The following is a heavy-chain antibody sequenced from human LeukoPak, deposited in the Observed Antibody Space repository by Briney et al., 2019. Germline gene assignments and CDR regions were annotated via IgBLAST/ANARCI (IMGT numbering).Heavy chain of an antibody. V-gene: IGHV3-7*01. CDR3: ARGYSSSWSDAFDI. CDR1: GFTFSNYW. Sequence: GGSLSLSCAASGFTFSNYWMSWVRQAPGKGLEWVANIKEDGSEKYYVDSVKGRFTISRDNARNSLYLQMNSLRAEDTAVYYCARGYSSSWSDAFDIWGQGTMVTVSS. J-gene: IGHJ3*02. D-gene: IGHD6-13*01. CDR2: IKEDGSEK.